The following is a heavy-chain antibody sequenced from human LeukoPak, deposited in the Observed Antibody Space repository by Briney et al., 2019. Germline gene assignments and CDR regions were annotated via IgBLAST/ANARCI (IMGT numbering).Heavy chain of an antibody. V-gene: IGHV1-58*02. J-gene: IGHJ6*03. CDR3: AATSHSSGYSVYHYMDV. Sequence: GTSVKVSCKASGFTFTSSAMQWVRQARGQRLEWIGWIVVGSGNTNYAQKFQERVTITRDMSTSTAYTELSSLRSEDTAVYYCAATSHSSGYSVYHYMDVWGKGTTVTVSS. D-gene: IGHD6-19*01. CDR1: GFTFTSSA. CDR2: IVVGSGNT.